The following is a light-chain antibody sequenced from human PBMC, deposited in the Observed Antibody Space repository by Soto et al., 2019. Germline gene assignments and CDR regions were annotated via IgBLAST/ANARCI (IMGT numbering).Light chain of an antibody. J-gene: IGKJ4*01. V-gene: IGKV3-20*01. CDR3: QQYGSSPKALT. CDR2: GAS. Sequence: EIVLTQSPGTLSLSPGERATLSCRASQSVSSSYLAWYQQKPGQAPRLLIYGASGRASGIPDSFSGSGSGTDFTLTISRLAPEDFAVYYCQQYGSSPKALTFGGGTKVDIK. CDR1: QSVSSSY.